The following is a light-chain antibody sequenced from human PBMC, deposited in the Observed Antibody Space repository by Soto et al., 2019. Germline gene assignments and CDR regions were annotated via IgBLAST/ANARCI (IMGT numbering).Light chain of an antibody. CDR3: QQCNSWPRT. Sequence: EIVMTQSPATLSVSPGERATLSCRASQSVSGNLAWYQHKPGQAPRLLIYGASTRATGIPAMFSGSGSGTEFTLTISSLQSEDFAVYYCQQCNSWPRTFGQGTKLEIK. V-gene: IGKV3-15*01. CDR1: QSVSGN. J-gene: IGKJ2*01. CDR2: GAS.